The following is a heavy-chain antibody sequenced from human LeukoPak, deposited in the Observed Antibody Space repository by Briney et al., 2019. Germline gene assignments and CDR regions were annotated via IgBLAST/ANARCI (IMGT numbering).Heavy chain of an antibody. V-gene: IGHV4-59*08. J-gene: IGHJ4*02. CDR3: ARHKSSGTYPLDY. D-gene: IGHD1-26*01. Sequence: SETLSLTCAVSGGSISTYFWSWIRQPPGKGLEWIGHIYFSGSTNYNPSLKSRVTISVDTSKNQFSLKLSSVTAADTAVYYCARHKSSGTYPLDYWGQGSLVTVSS. CDR2: IYFSGST. CDR1: GGSISTYF.